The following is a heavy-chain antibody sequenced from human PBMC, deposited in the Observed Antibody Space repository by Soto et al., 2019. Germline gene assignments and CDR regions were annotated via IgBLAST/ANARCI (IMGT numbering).Heavy chain of an antibody. V-gene: IGHV4-39*01. D-gene: IGHD3-10*01. CDR2: IYYSGST. CDR3: ARYGSGYYYYGMDV. Sequence: SETLSLTCTVSGGSISSSSYYWGWIRQPPGKGLEWIGSIYYSGSTYYNPSLKSRVTISVDTSKNQFSLKLSSVTAADTAVYYCARYGSGYYYYGMDVWGQGTTVTVPS. CDR1: GGSISSSSYY. J-gene: IGHJ6*02.